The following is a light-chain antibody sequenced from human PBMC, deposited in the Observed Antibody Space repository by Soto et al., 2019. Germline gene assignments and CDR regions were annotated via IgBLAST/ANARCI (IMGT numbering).Light chain of an antibody. Sequence: DVVLTQSPLSLPVTPGEPASISCRSSQSLLRSNGRNFLDWYLQRPGQSQQLXIYLGSNRASGVHDRFSGSGSATDFTLRIRRVEADDVGIYYCMQPLQMPWTFGQGTKVDIK. CDR3: MQPLQMPWT. CDR2: LGS. CDR1: QSLLRSNGRNF. J-gene: IGKJ1*01. V-gene: IGKV2-28*01.